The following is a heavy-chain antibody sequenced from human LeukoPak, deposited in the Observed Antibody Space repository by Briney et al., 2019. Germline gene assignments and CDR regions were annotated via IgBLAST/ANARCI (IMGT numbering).Heavy chain of an antibody. Sequence: GGSLRLSCAASGFTVSSNYMSWVRQAPGKGLEWVANIKQDGSEKYYVDSVKGRFTISRDNAKNSLYLQVNSLRAEDTAVYYCARSRDCGGDCYSDYWGQGTLVTVSS. CDR3: ARSRDCGGDCYSDY. D-gene: IGHD2-21*02. V-gene: IGHV3-7*01. CDR2: IKQDGSEK. J-gene: IGHJ4*02. CDR1: GFTVSSNY.